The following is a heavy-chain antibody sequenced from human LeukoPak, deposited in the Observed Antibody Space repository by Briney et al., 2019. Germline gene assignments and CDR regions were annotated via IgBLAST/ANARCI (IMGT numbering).Heavy chain of an antibody. V-gene: IGHV3-23*01. Sequence: GGSLRLSCAASGFTFSSYGMSWVRQAPGKGLEWVSAISGSGGSTYYADSVKGRFTISRDNSKNTLYLQMNSLRAEDTAVYYCAKDHREQQLYTGLDPWGQGTLVTVSS. CDR1: GFTFSSYG. CDR3: AKDHREQQLYTGLDP. CDR2: ISGSGGST. J-gene: IGHJ5*02. D-gene: IGHD6-13*01.